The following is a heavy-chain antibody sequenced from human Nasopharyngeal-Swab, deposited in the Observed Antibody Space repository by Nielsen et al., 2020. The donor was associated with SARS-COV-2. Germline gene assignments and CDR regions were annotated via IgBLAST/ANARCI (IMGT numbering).Heavy chain of an antibody. Sequence: SETLSLTCTVSGYSISSGYYWGWIRQPPGKGLEWIGSIYHSGSTYYNPSLKSRVTISVGTSKNQFSLKLSSVTAADTAVYYCARGGYSSGWVVYWGQGTLVTVSS. D-gene: IGHD6-19*01. CDR1: GYSISSGYY. CDR2: IYHSGST. CDR3: ARGGYSSGWVVY. V-gene: IGHV4-38-2*02. J-gene: IGHJ4*02.